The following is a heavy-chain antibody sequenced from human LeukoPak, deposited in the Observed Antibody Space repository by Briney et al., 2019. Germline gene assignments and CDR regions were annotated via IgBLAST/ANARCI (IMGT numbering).Heavy chain of an antibody. CDR1: GGSISSGSYY. CDR3: ARWDGSGSSRWFDP. D-gene: IGHD3-10*01. Sequence: SETLSLTCTVSGGSISSGSYYWSWIRQPAGKGLEWIGRIYTSGSTNYNPSLKSRVTISVDTSKNQFSLKLSSVTAADTAVYYCARWDGSGSSRWFDPWGRGTLVTVSS. V-gene: IGHV4-61*02. CDR2: IYTSGST. J-gene: IGHJ5*02.